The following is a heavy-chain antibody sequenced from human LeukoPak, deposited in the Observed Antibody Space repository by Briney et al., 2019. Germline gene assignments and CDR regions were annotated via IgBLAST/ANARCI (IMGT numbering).Heavy chain of an antibody. J-gene: IGHJ4*02. D-gene: IGHD6-13*01. CDR1: GVTVNSNY. CDR3: GEGHSSSWSGGF. V-gene: IGHV3-66*01. Sequence: GGSLRLSCAASGVTVNSNYNSWVRQAPGKGLEWVSVIYSGGRTYYADSVKGRFTVSRDDFKNTLYLQMSSLRAEDTAVYYCGEGHSSSWSGGFWGQGTMVTVSS. CDR2: IYSGGRT.